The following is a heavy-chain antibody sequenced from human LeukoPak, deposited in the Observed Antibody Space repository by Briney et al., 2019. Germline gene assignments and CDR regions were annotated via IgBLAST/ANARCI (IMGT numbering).Heavy chain of an antibody. J-gene: IGHJ4*02. CDR3: ARAIPRDYDFWSGSWDY. D-gene: IGHD3-3*01. CDR1: GYTFTSYG. V-gene: IGHV1-18*01. CDR2: ISAYNGNT. Sequence: VASVTVSCKASGYTFTSYGISWVRQAPGQGLEWMGWISAYNGNTNYAQKLQGRVTMTTDTSTSTAYMELRSLRSDDTAVYYCARAIPRDYDFWSGSWDYWGQGTLVTVSS.